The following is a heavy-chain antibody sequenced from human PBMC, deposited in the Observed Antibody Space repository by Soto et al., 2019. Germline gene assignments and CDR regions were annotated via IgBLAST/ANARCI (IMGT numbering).Heavy chain of an antibody. V-gene: IGHV3-21*06. CDR1: GFTFTRYS. CDR2: ISSTTNYI. CDR3: ARESEDLTSNFDY. J-gene: IGHJ4*02. Sequence: PGGSLRLSCAASGFTFTRYSMNWVRQAPGKGLEWVSSISSTTNYIYYGDSMKGRFTISRDNAKDSLYLEMNSLRAEDTAVYYCARESEDLTSNFDYWGQGTLVTVSS.